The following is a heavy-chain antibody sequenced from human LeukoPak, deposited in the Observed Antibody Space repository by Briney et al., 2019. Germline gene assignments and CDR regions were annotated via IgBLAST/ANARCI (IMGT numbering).Heavy chain of an antibody. CDR1: GFIFRNNG. CDR2: VYYDGSNT. Sequence: GRSLRLSCAASGFIFRNNGMHWVRQTPGKGLEWVAVVYYDGSNTHYVDSVKGRFTISRDNSKNMLYLQMNSLRAEDTAVYYCAKDLLLSPTPYWGQGTLVTVSS. J-gene: IGHJ4*02. CDR3: AKDLLLSPTPY. D-gene: IGHD2/OR15-2a*01. V-gene: IGHV3-33*06.